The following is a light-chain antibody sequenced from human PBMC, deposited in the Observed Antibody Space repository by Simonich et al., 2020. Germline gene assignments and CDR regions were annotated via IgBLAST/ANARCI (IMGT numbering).Light chain of an antibody. J-gene: IGLJ3*02. CDR2: YVS. CDR3: QSYDSRLSGSV. V-gene: IGLV2-14*01. CDR1: SSDVGGYNY. Sequence: QSALTQPASVSGSPGQSITISCTGTSSDVGGYNYVSWYQQHPGKAPKLMIYYVSKRPSGVSKRFSGSKSGNTASLTISGLQAEDEADYYCQSYDSRLSGSVFGGGTKLTVL.